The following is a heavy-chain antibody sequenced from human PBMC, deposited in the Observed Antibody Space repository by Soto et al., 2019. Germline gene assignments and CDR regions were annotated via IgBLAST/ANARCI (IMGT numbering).Heavy chain of an antibody. CDR1: GYTFTSYD. J-gene: IGHJ4*02. CDR2: MNPNSGNT. Sequence: QVQLVQSGAEVKKPGASVKVSCKASGYTFTSYDINWVRQATGQGLEWMGWMNPNSGNTGYAQKLQGRVTMTRHTSVSTAYMALTSPRSEDTAVYYCAREHSSSWRFDYWGQGTLVTVSS. D-gene: IGHD6-13*01. V-gene: IGHV1-8*01. CDR3: AREHSSSWRFDY.